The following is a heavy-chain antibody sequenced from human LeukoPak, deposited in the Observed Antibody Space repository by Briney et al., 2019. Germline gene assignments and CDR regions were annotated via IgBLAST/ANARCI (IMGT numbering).Heavy chain of an antibody. V-gene: IGHV1-8*01. CDR2: MNPNSGNT. CDR1: GYTFTSYD. Sequence: ASVKVSCKASGYTFTSYDINWVRQATGQGLEWMGWMNPNSGNTGYAQKFQGRVTMTRNTSISTAYMELSSLRSEDTAVYYCASLLRDYYGSGSSLYFDNWGQGTLVTVSS. CDR3: ASLLRDYYGSGSSLYFDN. J-gene: IGHJ4*02. D-gene: IGHD3-10*01.